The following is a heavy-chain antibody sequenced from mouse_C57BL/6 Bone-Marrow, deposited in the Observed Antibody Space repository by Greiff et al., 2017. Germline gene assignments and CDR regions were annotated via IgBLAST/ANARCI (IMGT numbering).Heavy chain of an antibody. Sequence: VQLQQPGAELVKPGASVKLSCKASGYTFTSYWMHWVKQRPGQGLEWIGMIHPNSGSTNYNEKFKSKATLTVDTSSSTAYMQLSSLTSEDSAVYYCARRPNYYAMDYWGQGTSVTVSS. CDR2: IHPNSGST. CDR3: ARRPNYYAMDY. V-gene: IGHV1-64*01. CDR1: GYTFTSYW. J-gene: IGHJ4*01.